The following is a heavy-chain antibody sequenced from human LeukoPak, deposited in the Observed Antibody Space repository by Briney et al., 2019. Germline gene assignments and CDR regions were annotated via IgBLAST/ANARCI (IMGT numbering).Heavy chain of an antibody. Sequence: SETLSLTCTVSVGSISSYYWSWIRQPPGRGLERVGYIYYSGITNYNPTLKSRGTISLDTSKNQFSLKLSSVTAADTAVYYCARVSNGGWYPFDYWGQGTLVTVSS. D-gene: IGHD6-19*01. CDR2: IYYSGIT. V-gene: IGHV4-59*01. J-gene: IGHJ4*02. CDR3: ARVSNGGWYPFDY. CDR1: VGSISSYY.